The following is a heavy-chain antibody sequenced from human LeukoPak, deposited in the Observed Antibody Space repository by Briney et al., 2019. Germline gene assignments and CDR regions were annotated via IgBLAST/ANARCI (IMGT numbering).Heavy chain of an antibody. V-gene: IGHV3-30*04. CDR2: VSYDGNSN. Sequence: GGSLRLSCVASGFTFSNFALHWVRQAPGKGLEWVALVSYDGNSNYFADSVKGRLTISRDNSKNTLYLQLNSLRTEDTAVYYCARDAYGMDVWGQGTTVTVS. CDR3: ARDAYGMDV. J-gene: IGHJ6*02. CDR1: GFTFSNFA.